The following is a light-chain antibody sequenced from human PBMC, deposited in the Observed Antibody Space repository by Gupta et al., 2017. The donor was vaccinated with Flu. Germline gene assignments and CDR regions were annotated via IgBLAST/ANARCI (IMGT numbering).Light chain of an antibody. CDR1: QDISNY. CDR3: QQYDNGGFMYT. CDR2: DAS. V-gene: IGKV1-33*01. Sequence: RVTITCQASQDISNYLNWYQQKPGKAPKLLIYDASNLETGVPSRFSGSGSGTDFTFTISSLQPEDIATYYCQQYDNGGFMYTFGQGTKLEIK. J-gene: IGKJ2*01.